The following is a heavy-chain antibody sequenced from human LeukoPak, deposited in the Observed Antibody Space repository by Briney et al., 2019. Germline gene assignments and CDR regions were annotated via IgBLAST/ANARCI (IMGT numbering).Heavy chain of an antibody. J-gene: IGHJ6*02. CDR3: ARATSGYDYHYYYYGMDV. V-gene: IGHV4-39*07. Sequence: SETLSLTCTVSGGSISSSSYYWGWIRQPPGKGLEGIGSIYYSGSTYYHPSLKSRVTISVDTSKNQFSLKLSSVTAADTAVYYCARATSGYDYHYYYYGMDVWGQGTTVTVSS. D-gene: IGHD5-12*01. CDR2: IYYSGST. CDR1: GGSISSSSYY.